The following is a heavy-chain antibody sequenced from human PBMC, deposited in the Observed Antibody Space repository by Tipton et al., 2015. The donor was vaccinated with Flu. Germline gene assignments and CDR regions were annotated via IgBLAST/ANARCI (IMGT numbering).Heavy chain of an antibody. J-gene: IGHJ4*02. Sequence: SLRFSCAASGFTFDDYAMFWVRQPPGKGLEWVSLISWDGGTTFYADSVKDRFTISRDNSKNSLSLQMNSLGAEDTALYYCGRASNWGFFDHWGQGTLVTVSS. CDR1: GFTFDDYA. CDR2: ISWDGGTT. CDR3: GRASNWGFFDH. V-gene: IGHV3-43D*04. D-gene: IGHD7-27*01.